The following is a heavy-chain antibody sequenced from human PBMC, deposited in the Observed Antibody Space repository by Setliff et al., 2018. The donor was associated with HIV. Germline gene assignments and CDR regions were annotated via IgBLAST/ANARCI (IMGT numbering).Heavy chain of an antibody. CDR2: INPNSGGT. V-gene: IGHV1-2*06. CDR3: ARSTTAD. D-gene: IGHD4-17*01. Sequence: ASVKVSCKASGYTFTGYYLHWVRQAPGQGLEWMGRINPNSGGTHFPPKFQGRVTMTRDTSISTAYMELSRLRSDDTALYYCARSTTADWGQGAMVTVSS. J-gene: IGHJ4*02. CDR1: GYTFTGYY.